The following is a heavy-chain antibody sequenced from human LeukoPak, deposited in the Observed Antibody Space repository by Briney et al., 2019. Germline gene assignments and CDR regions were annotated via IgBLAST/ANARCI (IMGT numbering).Heavy chain of an antibody. CDR2: ITWNSHSI. CDR1: GLTFSSYW. D-gene: IGHD2-2*01. V-gene: IGHV3-9*01. Sequence: TGGSLRLSCAASGLTFSSYWMHWVRQAPGKGLEWVSGITWNSHSIAYADSVKGRFTISRDNAKNSLYLQMNSLRAEDTALYYCAKDISVGIVAEPVAMVSPLDVWGQGKMSPSLQ. J-gene: IGHJ3*01. CDR3: AKDISVGIVAEPVAMVSPLDV.